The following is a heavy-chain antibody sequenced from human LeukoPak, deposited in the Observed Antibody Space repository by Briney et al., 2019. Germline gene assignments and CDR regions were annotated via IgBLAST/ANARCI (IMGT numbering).Heavy chain of an antibody. Sequence: SETLSLTCTVSGGSISSGGYYWSWIRQHPGKGLEWIGYIYYSGSTYYNPSLKSRVTISVDTPKNQFSLKLSSVTAADTAVYYCAREGDYGAKYAAFDIWGQGTMVTVSS. CDR1: GGSISSGGYY. V-gene: IGHV4-31*03. CDR2: IYYSGST. J-gene: IGHJ3*02. D-gene: IGHD4-17*01. CDR3: AREGDYGAKYAAFDI.